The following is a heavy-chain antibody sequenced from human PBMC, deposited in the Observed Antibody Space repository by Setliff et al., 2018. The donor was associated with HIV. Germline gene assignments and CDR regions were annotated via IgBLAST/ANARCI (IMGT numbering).Heavy chain of an antibody. CDR3: ANLVIIKSYFDY. V-gene: IGHV1-69*13. Sequence: SVKVSCKASGGTFSSYAINWVRQAPGQELEWMGGIIPIFGKANYAQKFQGRVTITADESTNTAYMEMSSLRSEDTAVYYCANLVIIKSYFDYWGQGTLVTVSS. J-gene: IGHJ4*02. D-gene: IGHD3-10*01. CDR2: IIPIFGKA. CDR1: GGTFSSYA.